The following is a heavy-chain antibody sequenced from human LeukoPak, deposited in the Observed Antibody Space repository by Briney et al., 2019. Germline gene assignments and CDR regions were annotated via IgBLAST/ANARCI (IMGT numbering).Heavy chain of an antibody. D-gene: IGHD6-13*01. J-gene: IGHJ3*02. CDR3: ARDRSAYGSSWVLDAFDI. V-gene: IGHV3-74*01. CDR2: INTDGSST. CDR1: GFTFSSYW. Sequence: PGGSLRLSCAASGFTFSSYWMHWVRQAPGKGLVWVSRINTDGSSTSYADSVKGRFTISRDNAKNTLYLQMNSLRAEDTAVYYCARDRSAYGSSWVLDAFDIWGQGTMVTVSS.